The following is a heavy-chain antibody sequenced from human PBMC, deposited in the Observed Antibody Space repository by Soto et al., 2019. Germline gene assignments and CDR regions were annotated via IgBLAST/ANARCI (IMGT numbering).Heavy chain of an antibody. Sequence: QVQLQESGPGLVKPSQTLSLTCTVSGGSISSGDYYWSWIRQPPGKGLEWIGYIYYSGNTYYSPSLKSRVTISVDTSKNQFSLKLSSVTAADTAVYYCARERPDGARLDPSGQGTLVTVSS. D-gene: IGHD6-6*01. CDR2: IYYSGNT. V-gene: IGHV4-30-4*01. CDR1: GGSISSGDYY. CDR3: ARERPDGARLDP. J-gene: IGHJ5*02.